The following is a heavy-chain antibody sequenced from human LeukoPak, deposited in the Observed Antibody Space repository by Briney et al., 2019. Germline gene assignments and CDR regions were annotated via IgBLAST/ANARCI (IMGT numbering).Heavy chain of an antibody. CDR1: GFTFSSYA. CDR2: ISYDGSNK. V-gene: IGHV3-30-3*02. J-gene: IGHJ4*02. CDR3: APVTRLFDY. Sequence: GRSLRLSCAASGFTFSSYAMHWVRQAPGKGLEWVAVISYDGSNKYYADSVKGRFTISRDNSKNTLYLQMNSLRAEDTAVYYCAPVTRLFDYWGQGTLVTVSS. D-gene: IGHD4-17*01.